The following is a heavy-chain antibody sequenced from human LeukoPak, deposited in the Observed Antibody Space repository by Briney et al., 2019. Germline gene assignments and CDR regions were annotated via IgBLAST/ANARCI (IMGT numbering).Heavy chain of an antibody. CDR3: ARDGGDFDY. V-gene: IGHV3-7*01. J-gene: IGHJ4*02. CDR1: GFTFSSYA. D-gene: IGHD3-3*01. CDR2: IKQDGSEY. Sequence: GGSLRLSCAASGFTFSSYAMSWVRQAPGKGLEWVANIKQDGSEYSYVDSVKGRFTISRDSAKNSLYLQMNSLRAEDTAVYYCARDGGDFDYWGQGTLVTVSS.